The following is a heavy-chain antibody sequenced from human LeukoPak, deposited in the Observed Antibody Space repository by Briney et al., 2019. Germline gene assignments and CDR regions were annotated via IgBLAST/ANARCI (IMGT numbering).Heavy chain of an antibody. V-gene: IGHV1-2*06. D-gene: IGHD4-17*01. J-gene: IGHJ3*02. CDR1: GYSFSGHY. CDR2: INPNSAAS. Sequence: ASVKVSCKASGYSFSGHYIHWVRQAPGQGLEWVGQINPNSAASHYAQKFQDRVTMTSDTSINMAYMELRSLRSDDTAVYYCARPPYGDYAFDIWGQGTMVTVSS. CDR3: ARPPYGDYAFDI.